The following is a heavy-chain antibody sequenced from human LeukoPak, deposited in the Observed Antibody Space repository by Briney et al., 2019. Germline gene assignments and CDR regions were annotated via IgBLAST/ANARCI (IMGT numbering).Heavy chain of an antibody. V-gene: IGHV3-30*18. CDR1: GFTFSSYG. CDR3: AKLTGSYYGSGSYSAFDY. J-gene: IGHJ4*02. CDR2: ISYDGSNK. D-gene: IGHD3-10*01. Sequence: GRSLRLSCAASGFTFSSYGMHWVRQAPGKGLEWVAVISYDGSNKYYADSVKGRFTISGDNSKNTLYLQMNSLRAEDTAVYYCAKLTGSYYGSGSYSAFDYWGQGTLVTVSS.